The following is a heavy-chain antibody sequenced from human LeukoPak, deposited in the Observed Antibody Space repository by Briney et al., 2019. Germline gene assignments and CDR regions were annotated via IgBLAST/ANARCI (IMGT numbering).Heavy chain of an antibody. CDR3: ARAGRLQYGDYVAFDY. J-gene: IGHJ4*02. Sequence: GGSLRLSCAASGFTFTDYYMSWIRQAPGKGLEWVSYISISSTAIYYADSVKGRFTFSRDNAKNSLYLQMNSLRDEDTAVYYCARAGRLQYGDYVAFDYWGQGTLVTVSS. CDR1: GFTFTDYY. D-gene: IGHD4-17*01. CDR2: ISISSTAI. V-gene: IGHV3-11*01.